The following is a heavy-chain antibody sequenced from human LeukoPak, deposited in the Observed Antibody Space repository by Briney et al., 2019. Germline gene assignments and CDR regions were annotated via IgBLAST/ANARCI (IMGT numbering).Heavy chain of an antibody. CDR2: IFPSGGEI. V-gene: IGHV3-23*01. CDR3: ASLYYDSSGPDAFDI. CDR1: GFTFSTFA. D-gene: IGHD3-22*01. Sequence: GGSLRLSCAASGFTFSTFAMIWVRQPPGKGLEWVSSIFPSGGEIHYADSVRGRFTISRDNSKSTLSLQMNSLRAEDTAVYYCASLYYDSSGPDAFDIWGQGTMVTVSS. J-gene: IGHJ3*02.